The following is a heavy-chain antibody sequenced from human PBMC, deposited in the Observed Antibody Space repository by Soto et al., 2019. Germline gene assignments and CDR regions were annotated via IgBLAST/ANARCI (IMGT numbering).Heavy chain of an antibody. CDR1: GGSFNSYA. V-gene: IGHV1-69*06. D-gene: IGHD2-8*01. CDR3: ATDPRPHFTNWDTDVWLAT. J-gene: IGHJ5*02. CDR2: IIPIFGTP. Sequence: QVQLVQSGAEVKKPGSSMKVSCKASGGSFNSYAFNWVRQAPGQGLQWVGGIIPIFGTPKYAQKFQGRVTISADRDTTTAYLDLAGLTSEYTAVYFCATDPRPHFTNWDTDVWLATWGQGTRVIVSS.